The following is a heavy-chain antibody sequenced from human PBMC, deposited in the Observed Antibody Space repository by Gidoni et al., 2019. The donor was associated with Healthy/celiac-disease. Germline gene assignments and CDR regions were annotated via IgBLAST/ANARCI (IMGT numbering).Heavy chain of an antibody. J-gene: IGHJ4*02. CDR2: ISGSGGST. CDR3: AKCGSSGWYVFDY. CDR1: GFPFSSYA. V-gene: IGHV3-23*01. D-gene: IGHD6-19*01. Sequence: EVQLLESGGGLVQPGGSLRLSCAASGFPFSSYAMGWVRQAPGKGLEWVSAISGSGGSTYYADSVKGRFTISRDNSKNTLYLQMNSLRAEDTAVYYCAKCGSSGWYVFDYWGQGTLVTVSS.